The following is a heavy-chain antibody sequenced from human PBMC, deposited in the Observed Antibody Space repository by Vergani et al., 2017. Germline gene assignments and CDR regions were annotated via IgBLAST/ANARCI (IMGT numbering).Heavy chain of an antibody. CDR3: TRHVPCGDGACLHFDH. CDR1: ESSFISNE. D-gene: IGHD2-21*01. CDR2: INPIDSKI. Sequence: EVMLVQSGAEVNKPGESLKISCKYSESSFISNEIAWVRQMSGKGLQWMWNINPIDSKIAYSPSFQGQAIMSLHKSITTAYLQLRSLKASDTAIYYCTRHVPCGDGACLHFDHWGQGTQVTVSS. V-gene: IGHV5-51*01. J-gene: IGHJ4*02.